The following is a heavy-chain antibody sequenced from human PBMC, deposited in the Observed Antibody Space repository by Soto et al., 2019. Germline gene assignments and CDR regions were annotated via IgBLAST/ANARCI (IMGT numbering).Heavy chain of an antibody. CDR2: IYYSGST. J-gene: IGHJ3*02. D-gene: IGHD2-21*02. CDR1: GGSISSSSYY. CDR3: LTSRALLGAFDI. Sequence: QLQLQESGPGLVKPSETLSLTCTVSGGSISSSSYYWGWIRQPPGKGLEWIGSIYYSGSTYYNPSLKSRVTISVDTSKNQFSLKLSSVTAADTAVYYCLTSRALLGAFDIWGQGTMVTVSS. V-gene: IGHV4-39*01.